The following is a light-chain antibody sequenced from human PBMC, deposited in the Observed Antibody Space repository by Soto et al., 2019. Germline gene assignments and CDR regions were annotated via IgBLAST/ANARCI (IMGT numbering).Light chain of an antibody. CDR3: QQYGSSPFT. Sequence: ESVLTQSPGTLSMSPGERATLSCRASQSVSSSYSAWYQQKPGQAPRLLIYGASSRATGIPDRFSGSGSGTDFTLTLSRLEHEDFAVYYCQQYGSSPFTFGPGTKVDLK. V-gene: IGKV3-20*01. CDR1: QSVSSSY. CDR2: GAS. J-gene: IGKJ3*01.